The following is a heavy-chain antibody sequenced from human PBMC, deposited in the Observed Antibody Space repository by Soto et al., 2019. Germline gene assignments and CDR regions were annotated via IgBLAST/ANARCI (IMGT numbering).Heavy chain of an antibody. J-gene: IGHJ4*02. D-gene: IGHD6-13*01. Sequence: EVQLLESGGGLVQPGGSLRLSCAASGFTFSSYAMSWVRQAPGKGLEWVSAISGSGVSAYYADSVKGRFTISRDNSKNTLYLQMNSLRAEDTAVYYCAKDREGSSWFGDYWGQGTLVTVSS. CDR3: AKDREGSSWFGDY. V-gene: IGHV3-23*01. CDR1: GFTFSSYA. CDR2: ISGSGVSA.